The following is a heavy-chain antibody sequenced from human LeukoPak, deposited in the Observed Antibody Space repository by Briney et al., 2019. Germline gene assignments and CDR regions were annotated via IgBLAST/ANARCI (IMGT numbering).Heavy chain of an antibody. CDR1: GFSVSSNY. V-gene: IGHV3-66*01. CDR2: IYSGGST. D-gene: IGHD1-14*01. Sequence: GGSLRLSCAASGFSVSSNYMSWVRQAPGKGLEWVSVIYSGGSTYYADSVKGRFTISRDNSKNTLYLQMNSLRAEDTAVYYCARVTGGDYVDYWGQGTLVTVSS. J-gene: IGHJ4*02. CDR3: ARVTGGDYVDY.